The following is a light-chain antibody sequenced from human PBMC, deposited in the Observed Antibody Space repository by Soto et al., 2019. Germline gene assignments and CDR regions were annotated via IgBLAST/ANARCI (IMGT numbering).Light chain of an antibody. CDR3: HQFNSYPLFT. CDR1: QGISSA. V-gene: IGKV1-13*02. Sequence: AIQLTPSPSSLSASVGDSVTITCRASQGISSALAWYQQKPGKAPKLLIYDASSLESGVPSRFSGSGSGTDFTLTISSLQPEDFSTSYCHQFNSYPLFTFGPGTKVDIK. J-gene: IGKJ3*01. CDR2: DAS.